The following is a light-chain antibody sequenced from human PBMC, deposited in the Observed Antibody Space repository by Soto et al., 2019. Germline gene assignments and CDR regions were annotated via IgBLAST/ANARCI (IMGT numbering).Light chain of an antibody. J-gene: IGLJ3*02. V-gene: IGLV2-14*01. Sequence: SALTQPASVSGSPGQSITISCTGTSSDVGGYNYVSWYQQHPGKAPKLMIYEVSNRPSGVSNRFSGSKSGNTASLTISGLQAEDEAAYYCSSYTSSSTWVFGGGTKLTVL. CDR1: SSDVGGYNY. CDR3: SSYTSSSTWV. CDR2: EVS.